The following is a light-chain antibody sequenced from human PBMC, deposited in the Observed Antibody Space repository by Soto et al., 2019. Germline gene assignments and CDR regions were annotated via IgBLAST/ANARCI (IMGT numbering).Light chain of an antibody. CDR3: QQSYNTPLRT. V-gene: IGKV1-39*01. J-gene: IGKJ4*01. CDR2: AAS. Sequence: DIQMTQSPSSLSASVGDRVTITCRASQSISSFLNWYQQKPGKAPNLLIYAASILQSGVPSRFSGSGSGTDFTLTISSLQPEDFATYYCQQSYNTPLRTFGGGTKVEIK. CDR1: QSISSF.